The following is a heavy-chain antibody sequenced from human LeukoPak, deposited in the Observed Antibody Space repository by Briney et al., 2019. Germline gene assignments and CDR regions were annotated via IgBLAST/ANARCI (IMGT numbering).Heavy chain of an antibody. CDR2: ISYDGSNK. V-gene: IGHV3-30*18. CDR3: AKDRSWGLDY. J-gene: IGHJ4*02. D-gene: IGHD3-16*01. Sequence: PGGSLRLSCAASGFTFSSYGMHWVRQAPGKGLEWVAVISYDGSNKYYADSVKGRFTISRDNSKNTLYLRMNSLRAEDTAVYYCAKDRSWGLDYWGQGTLVTVSS. CDR1: GFTFSSYG.